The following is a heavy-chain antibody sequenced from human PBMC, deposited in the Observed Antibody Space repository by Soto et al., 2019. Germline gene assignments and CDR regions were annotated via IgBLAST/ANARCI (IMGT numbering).Heavy chain of an antibody. V-gene: IGHV4-30-4*01. D-gene: IGHD3-3*01. CDR2: IYYSGST. J-gene: IGHJ6*02. Sequence: SETLSLTCTVSGGSISSGDYYWSWIRQPPGKGLEWIGYIYYSGSTYYNPSLKSRVTISVDTSKNQFSLKLSSVTAADTAVYYCARGYYDFWSGYYRAPYYYYGMDVWGQGPTVTVSS. CDR1: GGSISSGDYY. CDR3: ARGYYDFWSGYYRAPYYYYGMDV.